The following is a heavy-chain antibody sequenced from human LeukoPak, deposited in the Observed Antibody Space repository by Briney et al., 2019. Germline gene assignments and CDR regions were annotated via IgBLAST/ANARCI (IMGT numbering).Heavy chain of an antibody. J-gene: IGHJ5*02. Sequence: PGGSLRLSCAASGFTVSSNYMSWVRQAPGKGLEWVSVIYSGGSAYYADSVKGRFTISRDNSKNTVYLQMNSLRAEDTAVYYCARELCGGGSCYWFAPGGKGTLVTVSS. V-gene: IGHV3-66*01. CDR3: ARELCGGGSCYWFAP. D-gene: IGHD2-15*01. CDR2: IYSGGSA. CDR1: GFTVSSNY.